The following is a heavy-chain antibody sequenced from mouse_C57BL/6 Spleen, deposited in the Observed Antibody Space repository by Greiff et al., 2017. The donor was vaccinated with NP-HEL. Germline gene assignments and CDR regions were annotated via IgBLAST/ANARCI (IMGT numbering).Heavy chain of an antibody. Sequence: EVMLVESGGGLVKPGGSLKLSCAASGFTFSDYGMHWVRQAPEKGLEWVAYISSGSSTIYYADTVKGRFTISRDNAKNTLFLQMTSLRSEDTAMYYCARDPQATEYYYAMDYWGQGTSVTVSS. D-gene: IGHD3-2*02. CDR1: GFTFSDYG. CDR2: ISSGSSTI. J-gene: IGHJ4*01. CDR3: ARDPQATEYYYAMDY. V-gene: IGHV5-17*01.